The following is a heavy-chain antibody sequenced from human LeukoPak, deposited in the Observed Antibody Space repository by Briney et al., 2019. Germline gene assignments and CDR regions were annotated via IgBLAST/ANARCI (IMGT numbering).Heavy chain of an antibody. J-gene: IGHJ6*02. Sequence: GGSLRLSCEASGFTFTGYGMHWVRQAPGKGLEWVAIVWYDGSNKYYADSVRGRFTISRDNSKNTLHLHMNSLRAEDTAVYWCARDNGAARYNYRMDVWGQGTTVTVSS. CDR3: ARDNGAARYNYRMDV. D-gene: IGHD1-14*01. CDR1: GFTFTGYG. V-gene: IGHV3-33*01. CDR2: VWYDGSNK.